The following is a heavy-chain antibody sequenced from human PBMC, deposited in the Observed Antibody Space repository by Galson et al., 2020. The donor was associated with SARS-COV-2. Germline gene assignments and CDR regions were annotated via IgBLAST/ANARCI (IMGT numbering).Heavy chain of an antibody. J-gene: IGHJ6*03. CDR2: ISSSSSTI. CDR1: GFTFSSYS. CDR3: ARAPDYYYYYMDV. Sequence: GGSLRLSCAASGFTFSSYSMNWVRQAPGKGLEWVSYISSSSSTIYYADSVKGRFTISRDNAKNSLYLQMNSLRAEDTAVYYCARAPDYYYYYMDVGGKGTTVTISS. V-gene: IGHV3-48*01.